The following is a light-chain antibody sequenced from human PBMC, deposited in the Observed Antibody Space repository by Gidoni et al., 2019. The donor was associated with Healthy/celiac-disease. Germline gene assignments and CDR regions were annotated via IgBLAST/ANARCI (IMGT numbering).Light chain of an antibody. Sequence: DIQLTQSPSSLSASVGDRVTITCRASQSISSYLNGYQQKPGKAPKLLIYAASSLQSGVPSRFSGSGSGTDFTLTISSLQPEDFETYYCQQSYSTPWTFGQGTKVEIK. V-gene: IGKV1-39*01. J-gene: IGKJ1*01. CDR2: AAS. CDR3: QQSYSTPWT. CDR1: QSISSY.